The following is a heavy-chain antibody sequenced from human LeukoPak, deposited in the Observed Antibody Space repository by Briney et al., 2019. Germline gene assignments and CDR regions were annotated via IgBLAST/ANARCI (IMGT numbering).Heavy chain of an antibody. Sequence: GGSLRLSCAASGFTFSSYEMNWVRQAPGKGLEWVSYISSSGSTIYYADSVKGRFTISRGNSKNTLYLQMNSLRAEDTAVYYCAKDTTWFGVRYFDYWGQGTLVTVSS. J-gene: IGHJ4*02. V-gene: IGHV3-48*03. CDR1: GFTFSSYE. CDR2: ISSSGSTI. CDR3: AKDTTWFGVRYFDY. D-gene: IGHD3-10*01.